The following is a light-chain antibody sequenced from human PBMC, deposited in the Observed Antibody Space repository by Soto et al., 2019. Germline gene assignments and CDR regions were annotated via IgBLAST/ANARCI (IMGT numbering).Light chain of an antibody. J-gene: IGLJ3*02. CDR1: SSDVGGYNY. CDR3: SSYGGSNNVV. Sequence: QSALTQPASVSGSPGQSITISCTGTSSDVGGYNYVSWYQQHPGTAPKLMIYEVSNRPSGVPDRFSGSKSGNTASLTVSGLQAEDEADYYCSSYGGSNNVVFGGGTKVTVL. CDR2: EVS. V-gene: IGLV2-8*01.